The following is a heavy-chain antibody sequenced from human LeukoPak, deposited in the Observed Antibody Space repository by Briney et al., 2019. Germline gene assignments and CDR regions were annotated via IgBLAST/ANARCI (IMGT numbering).Heavy chain of an antibody. CDR1: GFTVSSNY. D-gene: IGHD1-14*01. Sequence: PGGSLRLSCAASGFTVSSNYMSWVRQAPGKGLEWVSVIYSCGSTYYADSVRGRFTISRDNAKNSLYLQMNSLRAEDTAVYYCARDLEPGDYWGQGTLVTVSS. CDR3: ARDLEPGDY. J-gene: IGHJ4*02. CDR2: IYSCGST. V-gene: IGHV3-66*03.